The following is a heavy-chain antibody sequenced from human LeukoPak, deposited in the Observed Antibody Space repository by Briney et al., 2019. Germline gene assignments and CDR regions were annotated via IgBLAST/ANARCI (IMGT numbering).Heavy chain of an antibody. CDR2: IYHSGGA. CDR3: ARATWEYYDSSGYYDY. Sequence: SGTLSLTCAVSGASIDSHSWWSWVRQPPGKGLEWIGEIYHSGGANYKPSLESRVTMSVDTSKNHFSLKLTSVTAADTAVYYCARATWEYYDSSGYYDYWGQGTLVTVSS. D-gene: IGHD3-22*01. V-gene: IGHV4-4*02. J-gene: IGHJ4*02. CDR1: GASIDSHSW.